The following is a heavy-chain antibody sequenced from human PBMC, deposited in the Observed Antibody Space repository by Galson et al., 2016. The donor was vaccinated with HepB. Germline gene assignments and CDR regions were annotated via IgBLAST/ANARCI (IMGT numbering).Heavy chain of an antibody. CDR2: INPNGGRS. Sequence: SVKVSCKASGYTFTGYYMHWVRQAPGQGLEWMGRINPNGGRSNYAQKFQSRVTMTRDTSISTAYMELSSLRSDDTAIYYCARAPSRAVTVRGTYWYFDLWGRGTLVTVSS. CDR3: ARAPSRAVTVRGTYWYFDL. V-gene: IGHV1-2*06. J-gene: IGHJ2*01. CDR1: GYTFTGYY. D-gene: IGHD2-21*02.